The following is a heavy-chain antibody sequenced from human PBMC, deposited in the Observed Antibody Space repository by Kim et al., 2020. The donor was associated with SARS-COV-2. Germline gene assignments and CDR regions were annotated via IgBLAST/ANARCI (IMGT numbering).Heavy chain of an antibody. D-gene: IGHD6-6*01. CDR2: INWNGGST. Sequence: GGSLRLSCAASGFTFDDYGMSWVRQAPGKGLEWVSGINWNGGSTGYADSVKGRFTISRDNAKNSLYLQMNSLRAEDTALYYCARDRPSGSSSSGQVWFDPWGQGTLVTVSS. CDR1: GFTFDDYG. J-gene: IGHJ5*02. CDR3: ARDRPSGSSSSGQVWFDP. V-gene: IGHV3-20*04.